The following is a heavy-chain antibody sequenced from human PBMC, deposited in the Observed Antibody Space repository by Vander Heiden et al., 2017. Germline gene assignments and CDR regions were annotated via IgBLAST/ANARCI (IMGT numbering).Heavy chain of an antibody. Sequence: QVQLVQSGAEVKKPGSSVKVSCKASGGTFSSYAIRWVRQAPGQGLEWMGGIIPIFGTANYAQKFQGRVTNTADKSTSTAYMELSSLRSEDTAVYYCAREGTYYYDSSGTGYYFDYWGQGTLVTVSS. V-gene: IGHV1-69*06. D-gene: IGHD3-22*01. CDR1: GGTFSSYA. CDR2: IIPIFGTA. CDR3: AREGTYYYDSSGTGYYFDY. J-gene: IGHJ4*02.